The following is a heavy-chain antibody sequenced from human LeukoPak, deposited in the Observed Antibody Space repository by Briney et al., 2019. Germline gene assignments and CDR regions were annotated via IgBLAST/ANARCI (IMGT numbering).Heavy chain of an antibody. D-gene: IGHD6-13*01. CDR1: GFTFSSYG. CDR3: AKGGYGEGPSIAAAGYFDY. Sequence: GGSLRLSWAASGFTFSSYGMHWVRQAPGKGLEGVAVISYDGSNKYCADSEKGRFTISRDNLKTTLYLQMNSLRAEDTAVYYCAKGGYGEGPSIAAAGYFDYWGQGTLVTVSS. CDR2: ISYDGSNK. J-gene: IGHJ4*02. V-gene: IGHV3-30*18.